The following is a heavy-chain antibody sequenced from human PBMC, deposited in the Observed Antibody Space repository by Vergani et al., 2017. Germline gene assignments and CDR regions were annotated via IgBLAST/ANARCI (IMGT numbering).Heavy chain of an antibody. V-gene: IGHV1-69*01. CDR1: GGTFSSYA. D-gene: IGHD3-16*01. CDR3: ASPPIPGHYGYIWGRWGPFFYY. J-gene: IGHJ4*02. Sequence: QVQLVQSGAEVKKPGSSVKVSCKASGGTFSSYAISWVRQAPGQGLEWMGGIIPIFGTANYAQKFQGRVTITADESTSTAYMELSSLRSEDTAVYYCASPPIPGHYGYIWGRWGPFFYYWGQGTLVTVSS. CDR2: IIPIFGTA.